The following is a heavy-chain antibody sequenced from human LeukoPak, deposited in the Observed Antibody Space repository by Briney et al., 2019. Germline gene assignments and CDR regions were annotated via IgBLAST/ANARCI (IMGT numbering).Heavy chain of an antibody. CDR3: AREKVEMATISPFDY. V-gene: IGHV3-21*01. D-gene: IGHD5-24*01. CDR2: ISSSSSYI. J-gene: IGHJ4*02. Sequence: EGSLRLSCAASGFTFSSYSKNWVRQAPGKGLEWISSISSSSSYIYYADSVKGRFTISRDNAKNSLYLQMNSLRAEDTAVYYCAREKVEMATISPFDYWGQGTLVTVSS. CDR1: GFTFSSYS.